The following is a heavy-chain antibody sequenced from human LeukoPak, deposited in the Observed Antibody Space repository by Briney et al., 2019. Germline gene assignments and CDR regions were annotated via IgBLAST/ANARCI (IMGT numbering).Heavy chain of an antibody. Sequence: GGSLRLSCAASGFTFSTYWMHWVRQAPGKGLVWVSRIKSDGSSTNYADSVKGRFTISRDNAKSTLYLQMNSLRAEDMAVYYCAAIAAAGGRKFDYWGQGTLVTVSS. V-gene: IGHV3-74*01. J-gene: IGHJ4*02. CDR2: IKSDGSST. CDR3: AAIAAAGGRKFDY. CDR1: GFTFSTYW. D-gene: IGHD6-13*01.